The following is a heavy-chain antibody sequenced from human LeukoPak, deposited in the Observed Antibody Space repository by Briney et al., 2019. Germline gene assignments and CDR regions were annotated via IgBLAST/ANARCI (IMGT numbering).Heavy chain of an antibody. V-gene: IGHV1-24*01. CDR2: FDPEDGET. Sequence: ASVKVSCKVSGYTLTELSMHWVRQAPGKGLEWMGGFDPEDGETIYAQKFQGRVTMTEDTSTDTAYMELSSLRSGDTAVYYCATDSSGWYGNWFDPWGQGTLVTVSS. CDR3: ATDSSGWYGNWFDP. D-gene: IGHD6-19*01. CDR1: GYTLTELS. J-gene: IGHJ5*02.